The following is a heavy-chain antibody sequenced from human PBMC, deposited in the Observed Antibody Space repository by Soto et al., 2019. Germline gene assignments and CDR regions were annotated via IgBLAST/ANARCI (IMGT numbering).Heavy chain of an antibody. D-gene: IGHD1-26*01. V-gene: IGHV3-48*01. Sequence: GGSLRLSYSASGFTFSSYSMNWVRQAPGKGLEWVSYISSSSSTIYYADSVKGRFTISRDNAKNSLYLQMNRLRAEDTAVYYCARVEYSGSYYFDYWGQGTLVTVSS. J-gene: IGHJ4*02. CDR3: ARVEYSGSYYFDY. CDR1: GFTFSSYS. CDR2: ISSSSSTI.